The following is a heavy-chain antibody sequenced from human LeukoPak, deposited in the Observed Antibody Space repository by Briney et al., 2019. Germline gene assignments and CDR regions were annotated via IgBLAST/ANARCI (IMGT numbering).Heavy chain of an antibody. CDR1: GFTFSSYA. CDR2: INYSGDST. D-gene: IGHD3-10*01. V-gene: IGHV3-23*01. J-gene: IGHJ4*02. Sequence: GGSLRLSCAASGFTFSSYAMTWVRQAPGKGLEWVSGINYSGDSTFYADSVKGRFTISRDNSKNTLYLQMNSLSAEDTAIYYCTKKFFYNSGSYEYWGQGTLVTVSS. CDR3: TKKFFYNSGSYEY.